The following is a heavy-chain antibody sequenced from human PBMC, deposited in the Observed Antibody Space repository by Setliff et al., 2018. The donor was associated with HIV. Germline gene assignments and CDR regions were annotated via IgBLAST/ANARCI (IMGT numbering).Heavy chain of an antibody. CDR2: ISSSSSTI. CDR3: AREVEPTTWNDY. Sequence: GGSLRLSCAASGFTLTTYSMNWVRQAPGKGLEWVSSISSSSSTIYCADSVKGRFTISRDNAKNSLYLQMNSLRAEETAVYYCAREVEPTTWNDYWGQGTLVTVSS. D-gene: IGHD1-26*01. CDR1: GFTLTTYS. V-gene: IGHV3-48*01. J-gene: IGHJ4*02.